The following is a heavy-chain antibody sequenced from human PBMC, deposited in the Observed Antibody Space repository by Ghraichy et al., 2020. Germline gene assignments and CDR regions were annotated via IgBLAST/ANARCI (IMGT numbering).Heavy chain of an antibody. CDR3: ARANYIWESYRSTPSYFDF. CDR1: GRIFSGYG. CDR2: IIPVFGAT. V-gene: IGHV1-69*06. J-gene: IGHJ4*02. D-gene: IGHD3-16*02. Sequence: SVKVSCKASGRIFSGYGIGWVRQAPGQRLEWLGGIIPVFGATSYAQNFQGRITITADKSTYTSYMELNSLRPEDTAIYYCARANYIWESYRSTPSYFDFWGQGTLVTVST.